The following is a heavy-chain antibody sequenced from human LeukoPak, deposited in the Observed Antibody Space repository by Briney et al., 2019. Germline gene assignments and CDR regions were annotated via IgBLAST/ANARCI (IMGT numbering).Heavy chain of an antibody. CDR2: INSDGINT. CDR3: ARGSEQWLGGLDAFDI. J-gene: IGHJ3*02. Sequence: GGSLRLSCAASGFTFSNYWMHWVRQAPGKGLVWVSRINSDGINTSYADSVKGRFTISRDNAKNSLYLQMNSLRAEDTAVYYCARGSEQWLGGLDAFDIWGQGTMVTVSS. V-gene: IGHV3-74*01. D-gene: IGHD6-19*01. CDR1: GFTFSNYW.